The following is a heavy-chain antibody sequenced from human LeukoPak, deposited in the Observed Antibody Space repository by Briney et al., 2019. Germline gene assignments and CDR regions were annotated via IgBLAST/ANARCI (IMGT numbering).Heavy chain of an antibody. Sequence: GGSLRLSCAASGFTFSSYTMNWVRQAPGKELEWVSSISGSSSYIYYADSVKGRFTISRDNAKNSLYLQLSSLRADDTAVYYCARDMNPLMLRGAPDAFDIWGQGTMVTVSS. D-gene: IGHD3-10*01. CDR2: ISGSSSYI. CDR3: ARDMNPLMLRGAPDAFDI. V-gene: IGHV3-21*01. J-gene: IGHJ3*02. CDR1: GFTFSSYT.